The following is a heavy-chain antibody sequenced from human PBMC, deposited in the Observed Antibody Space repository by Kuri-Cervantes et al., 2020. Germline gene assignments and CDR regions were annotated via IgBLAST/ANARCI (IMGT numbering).Heavy chain of an antibody. CDR1: GFTFSSYG. J-gene: IGHJ4*02. V-gene: IGHV3-30*02. D-gene: IGHD2-21*02. Sequence: GESLKISCAASGFTFSSYGMHWVRQAPGKGLEWVAFIRYDGSNKYYADSVKGRFTISRDNSKNTLYLQMNSLRAEDTAVYYCATLRDYRHIVVVTPDADFDYWGQGTLVTDSS. CDR2: IRYDGSNK. CDR3: ATLRDYRHIVVVTPDADFDY.